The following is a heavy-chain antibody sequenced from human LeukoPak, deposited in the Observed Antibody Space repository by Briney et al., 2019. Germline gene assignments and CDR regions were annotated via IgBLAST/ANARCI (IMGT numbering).Heavy chain of an antibody. Sequence: SETLSLTCTVSGGSISSYYWSWIRQPPGKGLEWIGYIYYSGSTNYNPSLKSRVTISVDTSKNQFSLKLSSVTAADTAVYYCARLKDEYYYDSSGYYDDYWGQGTLVTVPS. V-gene: IGHV4-59*08. CDR1: GGSISSYY. J-gene: IGHJ4*02. CDR3: ARLKDEYYYDSSGYYDDY. CDR2: IYYSGST. D-gene: IGHD3-22*01.